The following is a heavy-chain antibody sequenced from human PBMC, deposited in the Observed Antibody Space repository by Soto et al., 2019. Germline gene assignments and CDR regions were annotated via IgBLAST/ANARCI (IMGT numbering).Heavy chain of an antibody. CDR2: ISYDGSSK. V-gene: IGHV3-30*04. CDR3: AREGDYSNYFDY. CDR1: HFSFSSSP. D-gene: IGHD4-4*01. Sequence: QVQLVESGGDVVQPGRSLRLSCAASHFSFSSSPMNWVRQAPGKGLEWVATISYDGSSKYYAESVEGRFTVSRDNSKNTLFLQVNSLRVEDTAMYYCAREGDYSNYFDYWGQGTLVTVSS. J-gene: IGHJ4*02.